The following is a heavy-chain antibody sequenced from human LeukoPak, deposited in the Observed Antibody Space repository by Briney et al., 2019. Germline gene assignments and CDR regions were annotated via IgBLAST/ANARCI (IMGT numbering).Heavy chain of an antibody. CDR2: IYSGGST. J-gene: IGHJ4*02. D-gene: IGHD1-26*01. Sequence: GGSLRLSCAASGFTVSDNYMTWVRQAPGKGLEWVSIIYSGGSTYYADSVKGRFTISRDNSKNMLYLYMSTLRAEDTAVYYCARGGVGPFDYWGQGTLVAVSS. V-gene: IGHV3-66*01. CDR3: ARGGVGPFDY. CDR1: GFTVSDNY.